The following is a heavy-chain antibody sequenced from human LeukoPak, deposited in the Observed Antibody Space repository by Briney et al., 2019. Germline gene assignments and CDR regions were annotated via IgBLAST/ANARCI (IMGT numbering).Heavy chain of an antibody. CDR1: GYSISSGYY. V-gene: IGHV4-38-2*01. CDR2: IYYSGST. J-gene: IGHJ4*02. CDR3: ARVATTTNPPQRPFDY. D-gene: IGHD5-12*01. Sequence: SETLSLTCAVSGYSISSGYYWGWIRQPPGKGLEWIGSIYYSGSTYYNPSLKSRVTISVDTSKNQFSLKLSSVTAADTAMYYCARVATTTNPPQRPFDYWGQGTLVTVSS.